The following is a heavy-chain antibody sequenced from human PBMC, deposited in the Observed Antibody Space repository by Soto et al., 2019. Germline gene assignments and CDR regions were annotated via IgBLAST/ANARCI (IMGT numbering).Heavy chain of an antibody. Sequence: ASVKVSCTASGYTFTSYGISWVRQAPGQGLERMGWISAYNGNTNYAQKLQGRVTMTTDTSTSTAYMELRSLRSDDTAVYYCARDRSSGWYAFDIWGQGTMVTVS. V-gene: IGHV1-18*01. CDR1: GYTFTSYG. CDR2: ISAYNGNT. CDR3: ARDRSSGWYAFDI. J-gene: IGHJ3*02. D-gene: IGHD6-19*01.